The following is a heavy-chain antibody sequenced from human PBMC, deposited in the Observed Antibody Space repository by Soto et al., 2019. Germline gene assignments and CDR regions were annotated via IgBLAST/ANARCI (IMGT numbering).Heavy chain of an antibody. CDR1: GGSISSGGYY. CDR3: ARVDTSMGATCASY. J-gene: IGHJ4*02. V-gene: IGHV4-31*03. Sequence: QVQLQESGPGLVKPSQTLSLTCTVSGGSISSGGYYWSWIRQHPGKGLEWIGYIYYSGSTYYNPYLKSRVTISVDTSKNQFSLKLSSVTAADTAVYYCARVDTSMGATCASYWGQGTLVTVSS. CDR2: IYYSGST. D-gene: IGHD1-26*01.